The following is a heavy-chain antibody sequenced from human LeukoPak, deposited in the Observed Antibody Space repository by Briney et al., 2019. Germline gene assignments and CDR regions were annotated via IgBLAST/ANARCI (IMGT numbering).Heavy chain of an antibody. J-gene: IGHJ4*02. D-gene: IGHD3-3*01. CDR3: ARGGPYDLGHGFDN. CDR2: INHSGST. Sequence: SETLSLTCAVYGGSLSGYYWSWVRQPPGKGLEWSGEINHSGSTNYNPSLKSRVTISVDTSKNQFSLKLSSVTAADTAVYYCARGGPYDLGHGFDNWGQGTLVTVSS. V-gene: IGHV4-34*01. CDR1: GGSLSGYY.